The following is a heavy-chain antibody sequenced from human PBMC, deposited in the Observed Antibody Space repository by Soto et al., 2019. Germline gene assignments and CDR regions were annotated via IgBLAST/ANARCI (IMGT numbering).Heavy chain of an antibody. CDR3: SRDHLIMTAHDFFYASDV. Sequence: GGYLRLSCEVSGFTFSMYSMSWVRQSPGKGLEWVAKIPQDGVDGHYADSVKGGCTISRDNGKNSLYLKLKKLRAEEAAVYYCSRDHLIMTAHDFFYASDVWGRGPTVTGSS. CDR1: GFTFSMYS. J-gene: IGHJ6*02. V-gene: IGHV3-7*01. CDR2: IPQDGVDG. D-gene: IGHD2-21*02.